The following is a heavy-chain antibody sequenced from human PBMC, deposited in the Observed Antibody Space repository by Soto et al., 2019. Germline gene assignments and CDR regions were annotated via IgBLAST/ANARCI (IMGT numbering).Heavy chain of an antibody. V-gene: IGHV4-30-4*01. CDR2: IYYIGST. J-gene: IGHJ4*02. CDR3: ARGIMITFGGVIAPPYFDY. D-gene: IGHD3-16*02. Sequence: QVQLQESGPGLVKPSQTLSLTCTVSGGSISSGDYYWSWIRQPPGKGLEWIGYIYYIGSTYYNPSLKSRVTISVDTSKNQFSLKLSSVTAADTAVYYCARGIMITFGGVIAPPYFDYWGQGTLVTVSS. CDR1: GGSISSGDYY.